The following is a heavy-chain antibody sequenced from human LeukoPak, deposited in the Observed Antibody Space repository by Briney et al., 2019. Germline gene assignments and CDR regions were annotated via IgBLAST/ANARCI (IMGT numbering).Heavy chain of an antibody. CDR3: ARGMYYYGSGSYLHFDY. V-gene: IGHV1-69*13. Sequence: GASVKVPCKASGGTFSSYAISWVRQAPGQGLEWMGGIIPIFGTANYAQKFQGRVTITADESTSTAYMELSGLRSEDTAVYYCARGMYYYGSGSYLHFDYWGQGTLVTVSS. D-gene: IGHD3-10*01. CDR1: GGTFSSYA. CDR2: IIPIFGTA. J-gene: IGHJ4*02.